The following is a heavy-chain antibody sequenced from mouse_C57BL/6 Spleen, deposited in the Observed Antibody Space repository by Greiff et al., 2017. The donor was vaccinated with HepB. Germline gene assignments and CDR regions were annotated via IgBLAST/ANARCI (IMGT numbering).Heavy chain of an antibody. Sequence: VQLKESGPELVKPGASVKISCKASGYSFTGYYMHWVKQSHGNILDWIGYIYPYNGVSSYNQKFKGKATLTVDKSSSTAYMELRSLTSEDSAVYYCARDYSNYAGWFAYWGQGTLVTVSA. CDR2: IYPYNGVS. D-gene: IGHD2-5*01. V-gene: IGHV1-31*01. J-gene: IGHJ3*01. CDR3: ARDYSNYAGWFAY. CDR1: GYSFTGYY.